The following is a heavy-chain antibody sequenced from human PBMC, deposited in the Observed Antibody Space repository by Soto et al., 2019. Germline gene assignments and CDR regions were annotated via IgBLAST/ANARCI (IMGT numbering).Heavy chain of an antibody. CDR3: XXXXXXXXXXDX. Sequence: EVQLLESGGGLVQPGGSLRLSCAASGFTFSTYAMNWVRQAPGKGLEWVSGISGSGDSTYYADSVKGRFTVSRDNSKNTLYLQMNSLXXXXXXVXXXXXXXXXXXXXDXXXQGTLVTVSS. CDR2: ISGSGDST. J-gene: IGHJ4*02. CDR1: GFTFSTYA. V-gene: IGHV3-23*01.